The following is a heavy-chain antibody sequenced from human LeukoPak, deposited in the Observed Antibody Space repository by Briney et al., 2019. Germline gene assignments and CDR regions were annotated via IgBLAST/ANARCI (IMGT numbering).Heavy chain of an antibody. D-gene: IGHD6-13*01. CDR1: GFIFSNYG. CDR2: IWYDGSNK. V-gene: IGHV3-33*01. J-gene: IGHJ4*02. CDR3: ARDMGRAWYGPPDY. Sequence: PGGSLRLSCAASGFIFSNYGMHWVRQAPGKGLEWVAVIWYDGSNKYYADSVKGRFRIARDNSKNTLYLQMDSLRAEDTAVYFCARDMGRAWYGPPDYWGQGTLVTVSS.